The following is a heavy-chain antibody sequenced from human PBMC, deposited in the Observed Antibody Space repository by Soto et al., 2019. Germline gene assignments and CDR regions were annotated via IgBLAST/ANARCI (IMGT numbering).Heavy chain of an antibody. D-gene: IGHD3-22*01. CDR1: GYTFTSYG. J-gene: IGHJ4*02. Sequence: ASVKVSCKASGYTFTSYGISWVRQAPGQGLEWMGGISPFYGNANYAQKLQERVTITRDMSTSTAYMELSSLRSEDTAVYYCAAADYYDREFDYWGQGTLVTVSS. V-gene: IGHV1-18*01. CDR3: AAADYYDREFDY. CDR2: ISPFYGNA.